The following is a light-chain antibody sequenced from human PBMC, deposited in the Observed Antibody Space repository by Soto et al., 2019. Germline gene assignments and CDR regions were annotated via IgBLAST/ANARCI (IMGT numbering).Light chain of an antibody. Sequence: QSVLTQPASVSGSPGQSITISCTGTNRDVGTYNLVSWYQQHPGKAPKLMIYEVSKRPSGVSNRFSGSKSGNTASLTISGLQAEDEADYYCCSYAGSSTYVFGTGTKLTVL. CDR2: EVS. V-gene: IGLV2-23*02. CDR3: CSYAGSSTYV. CDR1: NRDVGTYNL. J-gene: IGLJ1*01.